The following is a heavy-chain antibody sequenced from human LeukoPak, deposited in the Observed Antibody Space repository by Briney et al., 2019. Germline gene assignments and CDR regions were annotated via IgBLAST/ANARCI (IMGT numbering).Heavy chain of an antibody. Sequence: GGSRRPSCAASGLTSSSYGMHWVGQAPAKGLKWVAVIWYDGSNKYYADSVKGRFTISRDNSKNTLYLQMNSLRAEDTAVYYCARDRQASGSYLNYWGQGTLVTVSS. J-gene: IGHJ4*02. CDR3: ARDRQASGSYLNY. V-gene: IGHV3-33*01. CDR1: GLTSSSYG. CDR2: IWYDGSNK. D-gene: IGHD1-26*01.